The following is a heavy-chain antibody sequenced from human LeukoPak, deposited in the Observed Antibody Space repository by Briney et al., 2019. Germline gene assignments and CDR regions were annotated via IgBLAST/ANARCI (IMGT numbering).Heavy chain of an antibody. CDR2: IYYSGSA. CDR3: ARDPFCTGTSCYGY. CDR1: GGSVSSGGYY. J-gene: IGHJ4*02. V-gene: IGHV4-61*08. D-gene: IGHD2-15*01. Sequence: PSETLSLTCTVSGGSVSSGGYYWSWIRQPPGKGLEWIGYIYYSGSANYNPSLKSRVTISLDTSKNQFSLKLSSVTAADTAVYYCARDPFCTGTSCYGYWGQGTLVTVSS.